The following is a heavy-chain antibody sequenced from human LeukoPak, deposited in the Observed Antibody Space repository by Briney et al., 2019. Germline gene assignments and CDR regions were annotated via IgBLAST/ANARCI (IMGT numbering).Heavy chain of an antibody. Sequence: ASVKVSCKASGYTFTSYGISWVRQAPGQGLEWMGWINPNSGGTNYAQKFQGRVTMTRDTSISTAYMELSRLRSDDTAVYYCARDSSGYVDYWGQGTLVTVSS. D-gene: IGHD3-22*01. J-gene: IGHJ4*02. CDR2: INPNSGGT. CDR3: ARDSSGYVDY. CDR1: GYTFTSYG. V-gene: IGHV1-2*02.